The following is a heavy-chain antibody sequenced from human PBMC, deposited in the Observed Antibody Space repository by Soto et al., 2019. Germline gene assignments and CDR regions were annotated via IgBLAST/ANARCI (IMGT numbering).Heavy chain of an antibody. CDR2: ISTDIGNT. Sequence: QVQLVQSGAEVKKPGASVKVSCKTSGYTFTTYGISWVRQAPGQGLEWMGWISTDIGNTNYAQKVQDRVTMTTDTCTRRAYMGLGRLRSDDTAVYSCARFNCVSSSCYEGYFDYWGQGTLVTVSS. V-gene: IGHV1-18*01. CDR1: GYTFTTYG. D-gene: IGHD2-2*01. J-gene: IGHJ4*02. CDR3: ARFNCVSSSCYEGYFDY.